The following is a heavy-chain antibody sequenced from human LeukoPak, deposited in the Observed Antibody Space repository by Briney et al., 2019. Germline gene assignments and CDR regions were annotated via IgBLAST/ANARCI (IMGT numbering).Heavy chain of an antibody. D-gene: IGHD6-13*01. V-gene: IGHV3-23*01. CDR3: VKHVGSRWSNNRFDP. J-gene: IGHJ5*02. CDR2: VSRFGGTT. Sequence: GGSLRLSCAASGFTFYSYAMSWVRQAPGKGLEWVSAVSRFGGTTYYADSVKGRFTISRDNSNNTVYLQMNSLRVGDTALYYCVKHVGSRWSNNRFDPWGQGTLVTVS. CDR1: GFTFYSYA.